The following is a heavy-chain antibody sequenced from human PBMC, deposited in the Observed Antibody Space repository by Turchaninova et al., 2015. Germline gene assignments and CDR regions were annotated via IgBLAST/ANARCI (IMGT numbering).Heavy chain of an antibody. J-gene: IGHJ5*02. CDR3: AVGPVSNWFDP. Sequence: EVQLVQSGAEVKKPGATVKISCKVSGYTFTDYYMPWVQQAPGKGLELRGVVDPEDGETTWAEKFQGRVTLPADKSTDTAYMGLRSLRSAATAVYYCAVGPVSNWFDPWGQGTLVTVSA. CDR1: GYTFTDYY. CDR2: VDPEDGET. D-gene: IGHD1-26*01. V-gene: IGHV1-69-2*01.